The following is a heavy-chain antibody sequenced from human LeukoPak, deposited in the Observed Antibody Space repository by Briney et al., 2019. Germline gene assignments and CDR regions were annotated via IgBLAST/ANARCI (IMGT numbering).Heavy chain of an antibody. J-gene: IGHJ3*02. CDR2: ISYDGSIK. V-gene: IGHV3-30*18. Sequence: QPGRSLRLSCAASGFTFSSYGMHWVRQAPGKGLEWVAVISYDGSIKYYADSVKGRFTISRDNSKNTLYLQMNSLRAEDTAVYYWAKGFAVFGVLIDAFDIWGQGTMVTVSS. CDR1: GFTFSSYG. D-gene: IGHD3-3*01. CDR3: AKGFAVFGVLIDAFDI.